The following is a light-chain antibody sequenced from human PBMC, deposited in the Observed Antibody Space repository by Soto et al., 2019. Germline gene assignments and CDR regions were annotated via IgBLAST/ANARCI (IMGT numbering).Light chain of an antibody. CDR3: QQYSSYYRP. J-gene: IGKJ1*01. CDR1: QNVNIF. V-gene: IGKV1-5*01. Sequence: DIQMTQSPSILSAAVGDRVTISCRASQNVNIFLAWYQQKPGEAPKLLISDASSLESGVPSRFSGSGSGTDFSLTITGLQPDDSATYYCQQYSSYYRPVGQGTKVEIK. CDR2: DAS.